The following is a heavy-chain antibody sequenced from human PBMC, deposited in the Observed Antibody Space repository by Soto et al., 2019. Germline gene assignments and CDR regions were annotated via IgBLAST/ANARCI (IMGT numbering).Heavy chain of an antibody. CDR1: GDSIGGYY. J-gene: IGHJ2*01. CDR2: INFSGNT. CDR3: ARESDFSGRYGVWYFDL. V-gene: IGHV4-4*07. D-gene: IGHD6-19*01. Sequence: QVRPQESGPGLVKPSDTMSLTCTVSGDSIGGYYWSWIRQPAGKRLEWIGRINFSGNTNINPSLESRLTISVDASRNQLYLRLNSLTAADTAVYFCARESDFSGRYGVWYFDLWGRGTLVTVSS.